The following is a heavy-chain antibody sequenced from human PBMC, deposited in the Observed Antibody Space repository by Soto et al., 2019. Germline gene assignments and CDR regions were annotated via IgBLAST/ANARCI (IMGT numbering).Heavy chain of an antibody. J-gene: IGHJ5*02. V-gene: IGHV3-23*01. CDR1: GFTFSSHA. D-gene: IGHD2-15*01. Sequence: GGSLRLSCAASGFTFSSHAMTWVRQAPGKGLEWVSSLSGSGVNTYYADSLKGRFTISRDNSKNTLYLQMNSLRAEDTAVYYCAKGGCSGGNCSTNWFDPWGQGT. CDR3: AKGGCSGGNCSTNWFDP. CDR2: LSGSGVNT.